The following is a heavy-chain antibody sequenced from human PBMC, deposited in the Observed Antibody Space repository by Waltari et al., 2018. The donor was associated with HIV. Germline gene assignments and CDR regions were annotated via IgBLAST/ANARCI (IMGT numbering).Heavy chain of an antibody. CDR2: FYYSVGT. Sequence: LQLRESGPGLVKPPETLSLTCTVSGGPITNPDYYWGWPRQPPGKGLEWIATFYYSVGTYYCPSLKSRVTISVDTSKNQFSLKLTSVTAADTAVYYCARHKASTRYHLLGEGLGNWGPGTLVTVSS. J-gene: IGHJ4*02. D-gene: IGHD3-22*01. CDR3: ARHKASTRYHLLGEGLGN. V-gene: IGHV4-39*01. CDR1: GGPITNPDYY.